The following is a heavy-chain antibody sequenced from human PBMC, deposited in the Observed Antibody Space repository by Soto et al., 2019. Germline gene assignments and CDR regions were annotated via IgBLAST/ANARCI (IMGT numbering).Heavy chain of an antibody. CDR3: ARGVVVVAAPIDY. Sequence: SETLSLTCTVSGGSISSSSYYWGWIRQPPGKGLEWIGSIYYSGSTYYNPSLKSRVTISVDTSKNQFSLKLSSVTAADTAVYYCARGVVVVAAPIDYWGQGTLVTVSS. D-gene: IGHD2-15*01. V-gene: IGHV4-39*01. CDR1: GGSISSSSYY. J-gene: IGHJ4*02. CDR2: IYYSGST.